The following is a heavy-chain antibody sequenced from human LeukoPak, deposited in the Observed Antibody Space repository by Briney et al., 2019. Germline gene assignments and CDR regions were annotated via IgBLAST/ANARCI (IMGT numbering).Heavy chain of an antibody. CDR2: ISTSGTT. J-gene: IGHJ5*02. CDR1: GDSISSGSYY. Sequence: PSETLSLTCTVSGDSISSGSYYWSWIRQPAGKGLEWIGRISTSGTTNYNPSFKSRVTISVDTSKNQFSLRLSSVTAADTAVYYCARVSFDWFRFDPWGQGTLVTVSS. V-gene: IGHV4-61*02. D-gene: IGHD3-9*01. CDR3: ARVSFDWFRFDP.